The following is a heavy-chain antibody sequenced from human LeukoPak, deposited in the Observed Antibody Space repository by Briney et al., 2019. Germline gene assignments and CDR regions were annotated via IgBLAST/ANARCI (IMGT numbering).Heavy chain of an antibody. Sequence: ASVKVSCKASGYTFTSYYMRWVRQAPGQGLEWMGIINPSGGSTSYAQKFQGRVTMTRDTSTSTVYMELSSLRSEDTAVYYCARYNPSSSGWYNYYYGMDVWGQGTTVTVSS. J-gene: IGHJ6*02. CDR2: INPSGGST. D-gene: IGHD6-19*01. CDR3: ARYNPSSSGWYNYYYGMDV. CDR1: GYTFTSYY. V-gene: IGHV1-46*01.